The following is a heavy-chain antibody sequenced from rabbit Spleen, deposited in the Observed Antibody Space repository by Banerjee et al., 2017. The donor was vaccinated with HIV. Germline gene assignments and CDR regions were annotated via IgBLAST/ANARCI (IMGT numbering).Heavy chain of an antibody. CDR2: IEPIFGNT. V-gene: IGHV1S40*01. CDR3: VRQCTYVSYATYGDANL. D-gene: IGHD6-1*01. J-gene: IGHJ4*01. CDR1: GFSFISDYY. Sequence: QSLEESGGDLVKPGTSLTLTCTASGFSFISDYYMCWVRQAPGKGLEWIGYIEPIFGNTYYANWVNGRFTISSHNAQNTLYLQLSSLTAADTATYFCVRQCTYVSYATYGDANLWGQGTLVTVS.